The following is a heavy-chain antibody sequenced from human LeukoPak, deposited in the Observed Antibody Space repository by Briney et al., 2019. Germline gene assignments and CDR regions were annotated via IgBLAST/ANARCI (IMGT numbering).Heavy chain of an antibody. CDR3: AKRLGSDIAARLYDY. CDR2: IGGSDSGI. Sequence: PGGSLRLSCAASGFTFSSFQMTWVRQAPGKGLEWVSYIGGSDSGIYYADSVKGRFTISRDNAKNSLYLQMNSLRAEDTAVYYCAKRLGSDIAARLYDYWGQGTLVTVSS. CDR1: GFTFSSFQ. D-gene: IGHD6-6*01. J-gene: IGHJ4*02. V-gene: IGHV3-48*03.